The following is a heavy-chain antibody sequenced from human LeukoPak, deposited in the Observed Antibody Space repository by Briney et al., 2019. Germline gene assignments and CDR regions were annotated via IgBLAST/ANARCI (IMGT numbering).Heavy chain of an antibody. V-gene: IGHV3-64*02. J-gene: IGHJ4*02. CDR1: GFTFSSYA. D-gene: IGHD4-23*01. Sequence: PGGSPRLSCAASGFTFSSYAMHWVRQAPGKGLEYVSAISSNGGSTYYADSVKGRFTISRDNSKNTLYLQMGSLRAEDMAVYYCARGAAVVTPHFDYWGQGTLVTVSS. CDR2: ISSNGGST. CDR3: ARGAAVVTPHFDY.